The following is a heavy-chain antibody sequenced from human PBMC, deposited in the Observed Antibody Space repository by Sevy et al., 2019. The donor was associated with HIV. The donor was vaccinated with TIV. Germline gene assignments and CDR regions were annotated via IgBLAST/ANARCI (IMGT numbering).Heavy chain of an antibody. J-gene: IGHJ1*01. CDR1: GFTFSYFS. V-gene: IGHV3-30-3*01. D-gene: IGHD1-1*01. Sequence: GGSLRLSCAASGFTFSYFSMHWVRQAPGKGLEWVATISYDGSNEHYADSVKGRFTISRDNSKNALYLQMNSLRAEDTAVYSCALERLSSDVAEYFENWGQGTVVTVSS. CDR2: ISYDGSNE. CDR3: ALERLSSDVAEYFEN.